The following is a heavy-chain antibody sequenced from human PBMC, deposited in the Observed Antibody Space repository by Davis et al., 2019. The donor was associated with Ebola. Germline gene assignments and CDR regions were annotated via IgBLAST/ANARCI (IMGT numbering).Heavy chain of an antibody. V-gene: IGHV1-69*13. CDR1: GGTFSSYA. CDR3: ARDHYDSSGYYDY. J-gene: IGHJ4*02. D-gene: IGHD3-22*01. Sequence: SVKVSCKASGGTFSSYAISWVRQAPGQGLEWMEGIIPIFGTANYAQKFQGRVTITADESTSTAYMELSSLRSEDTAVYYCARDHYDSSGYYDYWGQGTLVTVSS. CDR2: IIPIFGTA.